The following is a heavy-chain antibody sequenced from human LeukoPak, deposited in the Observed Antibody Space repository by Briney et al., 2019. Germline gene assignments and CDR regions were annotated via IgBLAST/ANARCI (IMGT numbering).Heavy chain of an antibody. V-gene: IGHV1-2*02. J-gene: IGHJ5*02. Sequence: ASVKVSCKASGYTFTGYYMHWVRQAPGQGLEWMGWINPNSGGTNYAQRFQGRVTMTRDTSISTAYMELSRLRSDDTAVYYCARDFLTGYYTYNWYDPWGQGTLVTVSS. CDR1: GYTFTGYY. CDR3: ARDFLTGYYTYNWYDP. CDR2: INPNSGGT. D-gene: IGHD3-9*01.